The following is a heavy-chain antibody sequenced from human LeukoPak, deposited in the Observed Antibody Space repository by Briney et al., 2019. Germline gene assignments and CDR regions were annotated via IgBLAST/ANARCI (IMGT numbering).Heavy chain of an antibody. V-gene: IGHV3-23*01. CDR3: AKPTYGSGSYYDY. D-gene: IGHD3-10*01. Sequence: QPGGSLRLSCAASGFTFSSYAMSWVRQAPGKGLEWVSAISGSGGSTYYADSVKGRFTISRDNSRNTLYLQMNSLRAEDTAVYYCAKPTYGSGSYYDYWGQGTLVTVSS. CDR1: GFTFSSYA. CDR2: ISGSGGST. J-gene: IGHJ4*02.